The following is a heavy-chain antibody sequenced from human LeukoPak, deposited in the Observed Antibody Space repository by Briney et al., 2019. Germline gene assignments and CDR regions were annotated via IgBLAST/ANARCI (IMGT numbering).Heavy chain of an antibody. D-gene: IGHD3-10*01. Sequence: GGSLKLSCAASGFTFSGSAMHWVRQASGKGLEWVGRIRSKANSYATAYAASVKGRFTISRDDSKNTAYLQMNSLKTEDTAVYYCTRRGHYYGSGSYYNYYYYGMDVWGKGTTATVSS. CDR2: IRSKANSYAT. CDR3: TRRGHYYGSGSYYNYYYYGMDV. CDR1: GFTFSGSA. J-gene: IGHJ6*04. V-gene: IGHV3-73*01.